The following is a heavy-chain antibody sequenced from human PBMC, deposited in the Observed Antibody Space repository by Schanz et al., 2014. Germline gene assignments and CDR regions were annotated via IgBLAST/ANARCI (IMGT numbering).Heavy chain of an antibody. CDR1: GGSFSSNY. CDR2: INQSGTT. J-gene: IGHJ3*01. Sequence: QVQLQQWGAGLLKPSETLSLTCAVYGGSFSSNYWSWIRQPPGKGLEWIGEINQSGTTNYNPSIKSRVTMSVDTSKNQISLKLRSVTAADTAVYYCARDIGYCSSPRCYPDGVFDLWGQGTMVTVLS. V-gene: IGHV4-34*02. CDR3: ARDIGYCSSPRCYPDGVFDL. D-gene: IGHD2-2*01.